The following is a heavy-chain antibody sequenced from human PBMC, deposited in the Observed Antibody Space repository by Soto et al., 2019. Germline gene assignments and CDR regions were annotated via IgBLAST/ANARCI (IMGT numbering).Heavy chain of an antibody. D-gene: IGHD6-19*01. V-gene: IGHV3-33*01. Sequence: QVKLVESGGGVVQPGRSLRLSYAASGFTFSNHGMHWVRQAPGKGLEWVTVIWYDGTNRFYADSVKGRFTISRDISENTVFLQMNSLRAEDTAVYYCARESSSGRRDRIDYWGQGTLVTVSS. CDR2: IWYDGTNR. J-gene: IGHJ4*02. CDR1: GFTFSNHG. CDR3: ARESSSGRRDRIDY.